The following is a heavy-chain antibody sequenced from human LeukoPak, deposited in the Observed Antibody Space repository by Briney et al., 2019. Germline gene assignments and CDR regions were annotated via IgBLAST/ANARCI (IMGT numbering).Heavy chain of an antibody. J-gene: IGHJ4*02. V-gene: IGHV3-30*02. CDR2: IRFDDSDK. CDR1: GIRFSTCS. D-gene: IGHD1-1*01. Sequence: GGSLRLSCAVSGIRFSTCSMHWVRQAPDKRLEWVAFIRFDDSDKYYADSVKGRFSISRDNSKNTVYLQMNSLRGEDTALYYCAKDAHWNFEDWGQGTLVTVSS. CDR3: AKDAHWNFED.